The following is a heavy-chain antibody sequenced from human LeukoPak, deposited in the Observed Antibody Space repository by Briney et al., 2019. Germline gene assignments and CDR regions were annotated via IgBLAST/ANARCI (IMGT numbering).Heavy chain of an antibody. CDR1: GFTFSSYA. J-gene: IGHJ4*02. Sequence: GGSLRLPCAASGFTFSSYAMSWVRQAPGKGLEWVSAISGSGGSTYYADSVKGRFTISRDNSKNTLYLQVNSLRAEDTAVYYCAKVDFSTVTTGFDYWGQGTLVTVSS. CDR3: AKVDFSTVTTGFDY. D-gene: IGHD4-17*01. CDR2: ISGSGGST. V-gene: IGHV3-23*01.